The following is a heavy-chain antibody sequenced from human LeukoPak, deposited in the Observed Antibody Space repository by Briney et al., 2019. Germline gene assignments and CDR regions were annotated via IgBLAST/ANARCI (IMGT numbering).Heavy chain of an antibody. CDR1: GYTFTSYG. Sequence: GASVKVSCKASGYTFTSYGISWVRQAPGQGLEWMGIINPSGGSTSYAQKFQGRVTMTRDTSTSTVYMELSSLRSEDTAVYYCARVSKDVVVVYYFDYWGQGTLVTVSS. CDR2: INPSGGST. D-gene: IGHD2-15*01. CDR3: ARVSKDVVVVYYFDY. J-gene: IGHJ4*02. V-gene: IGHV1-46*01.